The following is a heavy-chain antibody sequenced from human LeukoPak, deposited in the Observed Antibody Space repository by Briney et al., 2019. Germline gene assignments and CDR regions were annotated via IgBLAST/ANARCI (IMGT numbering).Heavy chain of an antibody. V-gene: IGHV4-34*01. D-gene: IGHD3-16*02. CDR3: ARGDPKNDYIWGSYRSWFDP. J-gene: IGHJ5*02. CDR1: GGSFSGYY. Sequence: SETLSLTCAVYGGSFSGYYWSWIRQPPGKGLEWIGEINHSGSTNYNPSLKSRVTISVDTSKNQFSLKLSSVTAADTAVYYCARGDPKNDYIWGSYRSWFDPWGQGTLVTVSS. CDR2: INHSGST.